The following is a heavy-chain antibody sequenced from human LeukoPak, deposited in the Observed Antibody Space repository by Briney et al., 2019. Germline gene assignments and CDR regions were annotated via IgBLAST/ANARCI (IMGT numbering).Heavy chain of an antibody. J-gene: IGHJ3*02. V-gene: IGHV3-30*04. Sequence: PGGSLRLSCAASGFTFSSYAMHWVRQAPGKGLEWVAVISYDGSNKYYADSVKGRFTISRDNSKNTLYLQMNSLRAEDTAVYYCARDRLGARFGDAFDIWGQGTMVTVSS. CDR2: ISYDGSNK. D-gene: IGHD1-26*01. CDR3: ARDRLGARFGDAFDI. CDR1: GFTFSSYA.